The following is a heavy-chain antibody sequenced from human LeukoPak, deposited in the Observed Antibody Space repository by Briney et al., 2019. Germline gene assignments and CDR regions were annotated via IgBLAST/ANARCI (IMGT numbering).Heavy chain of an antibody. Sequence: SETLSLTCTVSGVSISSTSNQWGWIRQPPGKGLEWIGSIYYSGNTHYNPSLKSRVTMSVDTSKKQFSLKLTSVTAADTAFYYCARDSSGFYYARMLNYWGQGTLVTVSS. CDR1: GVSISSTSNQ. J-gene: IGHJ4*02. CDR3: ARDSSGFYYARMLNY. D-gene: IGHD3-22*01. CDR2: IYYSGNT. V-gene: IGHV4-39*07.